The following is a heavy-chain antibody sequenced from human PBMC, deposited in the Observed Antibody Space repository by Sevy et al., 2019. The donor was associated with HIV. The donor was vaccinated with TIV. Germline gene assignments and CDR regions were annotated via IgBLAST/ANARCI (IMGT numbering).Heavy chain of an antibody. D-gene: IGHD2-8*01. CDR1: GFTFSKYS. J-gene: IGHJ4*02. Sequence: GGSLRLSCAASGFTFSKYSMSWVRQPPGKGLEWVSTLSFGCGEINYADSVKGRFTISRVNSQSSVYLQMNNLRPEDTAVYYCAREGCTQPHDDWGQGTLVTVSS. V-gene: IGHV3-23*01. CDR2: LSFGCGEI. CDR3: AREGCTQPHDD.